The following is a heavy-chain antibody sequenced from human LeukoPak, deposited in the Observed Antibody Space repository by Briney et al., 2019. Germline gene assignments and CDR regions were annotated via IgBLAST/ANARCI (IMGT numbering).Heavy chain of an antibody. D-gene: IGHD1-26*01. CDR2: ISNSGST. CDR3: ARGGASSIPLDY. CDR1: GGSIGGNSY. J-gene: IGHJ4*02. Sequence: PSETLSLTCTVSGGSIGGNSYWSWIRRPPGKGPEWIGHISNSGSTYYSPSLSSRVTISLDTSKNQFSLKLRSVTAADTAVYYCARGGASSIPLDYWGRGTLVTVSS. V-gene: IGHV4-61*01.